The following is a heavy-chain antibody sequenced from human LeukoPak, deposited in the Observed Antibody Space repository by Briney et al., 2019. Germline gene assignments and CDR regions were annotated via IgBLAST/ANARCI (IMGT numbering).Heavy chain of an antibody. CDR2: ISSSGSII. D-gene: IGHD3-10*02. CDR1: GFTFGDYA. CDR3: ARDTLFVSHFDY. V-gene: IGHV3-11*04. Sequence: GGSLRLSCTASGFTFGDYAMSWFRQAPGKGLEWVSYISSSGSIINYADSVKGRFTISRDNAKNSLYLQMNSLRAEDTAVYYCARDTLFVSHFDYWGQGTLVTVSS. J-gene: IGHJ4*02.